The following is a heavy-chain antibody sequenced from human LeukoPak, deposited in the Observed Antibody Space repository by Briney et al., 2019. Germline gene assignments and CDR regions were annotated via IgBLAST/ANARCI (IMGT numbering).Heavy chain of an antibody. CDR3: ARAGLDHCSGGSCYFGWFDP. V-gene: IGHV1-18*01. J-gene: IGHJ5*02. D-gene: IGHD2-15*01. Sequence: ASVKVSCKASGYTFTNYDLSWVRQAPGQGLEWMGWISAYNGDTNYAQNFQGRVTMTTDTSTSTAYTELRSLRSDDTAVYYCARAGLDHCSGGSCYFGWFDPWGQGTLVTVSS. CDR2: ISAYNGDT. CDR1: GYTFTNYD.